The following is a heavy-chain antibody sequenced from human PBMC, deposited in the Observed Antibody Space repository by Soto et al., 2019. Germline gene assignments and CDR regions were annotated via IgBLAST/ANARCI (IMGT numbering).Heavy chain of an antibody. CDR1: GYTFTNYG. CDR3: AREVSYDLWSGFAY. Sequence: QIQLVQSGAEVKKPGASVKVSCKASGYTFTNYGISWVRQAPGQGLEWMGWISAYNGNTNYAQKFQGRVTLTTDTATSTAYMQLRSLRSDDTAVYYCAREVSYDLWSGFAYWGQGTLVTVSS. D-gene: IGHD3-3*01. V-gene: IGHV1-18*01. CDR2: ISAYNGNT. J-gene: IGHJ4*02.